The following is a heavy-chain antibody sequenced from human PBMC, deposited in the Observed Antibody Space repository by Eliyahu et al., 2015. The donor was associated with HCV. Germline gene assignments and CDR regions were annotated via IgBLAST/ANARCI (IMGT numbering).Heavy chain of an antibody. J-gene: IGHJ4*02. D-gene: IGHD2-15*01. CDR3: ARDSGWYLFEY. V-gene: IGHV3-33*01. CDR2: IWSDGSNK. Sequence: QVQLVESGGGVVQPGGSLXLXCAASGFTVSTHGMHWVRQAPGKGLEWVADIWSDGSNKYYADSVKGRFTISRDSSKNTMFLQMSSLRDEDTAVYFCARDSGWYLFEYWGQGTLVIVSS. CDR1: GFTVSTHG.